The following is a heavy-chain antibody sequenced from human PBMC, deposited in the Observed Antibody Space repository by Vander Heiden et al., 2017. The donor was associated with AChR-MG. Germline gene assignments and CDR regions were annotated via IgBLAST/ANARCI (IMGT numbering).Heavy chain of an antibody. Sequence: QVQLVESGGGVVQPGRSLRLSCAASGFPFSSYGMHWVRQAPGKGLEWVAVISYDGSNKYYADSVKGRFTISRDNSKNTLYLQMNSLRAEDTAVYYCAKAYVVPAARDYYYYYYMDVWGKGTTVTVSS. V-gene: IGHV3-30*18. CDR3: AKAYVVPAARDYYYYYYMDV. J-gene: IGHJ6*03. CDR2: ISYDGSNK. CDR1: GFPFSSYG. D-gene: IGHD2-2*01.